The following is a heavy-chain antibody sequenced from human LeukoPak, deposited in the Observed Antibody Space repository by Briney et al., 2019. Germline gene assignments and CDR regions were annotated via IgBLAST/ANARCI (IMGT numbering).Heavy chain of an antibody. V-gene: IGHV3-48*01. J-gene: IGHJ6*03. Sequence: GGSLRLSCAASGFTFSSYAMHWVRQAPGKGLEWVSYISSSSSTIYYADSVKGRFTISRDNAKNSLYLQMNSLRAEDTAVYYCARDRDSSSWAYYYYYMDVWGKGTTVTVSS. CDR3: ARDRDSSSWAYYYYYMDV. D-gene: IGHD6-13*01. CDR1: GFTFSSYA. CDR2: ISSSSSTI.